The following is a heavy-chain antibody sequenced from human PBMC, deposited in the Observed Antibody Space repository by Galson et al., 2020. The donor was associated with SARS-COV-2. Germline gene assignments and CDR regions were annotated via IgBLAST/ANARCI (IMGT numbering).Heavy chain of an antibody. Sequence: ASETLSLTCTASGGSISSSRYYWGWIRQPPGKGLEWIGYIYYSGSTNYNPSLKSRVTISVDTSKNQFSLKLSSVTAADTAVYYCARDSGLLWFGELFDAFDIWGQGTMVTVSS. J-gene: IGHJ3*02. CDR3: ARDSGLLWFGELFDAFDI. V-gene: IGHV4-61*01. CDR1: GGSISSSRYY. CDR2: IYYSGST. D-gene: IGHD3-10*01.